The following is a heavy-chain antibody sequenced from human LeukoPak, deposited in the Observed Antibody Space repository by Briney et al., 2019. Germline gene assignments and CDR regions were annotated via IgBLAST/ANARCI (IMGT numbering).Heavy chain of an antibody. CDR3: ARGYNYGFGYYFDY. J-gene: IGHJ4*02. Sequence: PSETLPLTCDVSGGSIRSSNWWSWVRQPPGKGLEWIGEIYHSGSTNSNSSLKSRVTISVDKSKNQFSLKLSSVTAADTAVYYCARGYNYGFGYYFDYWGQGTLVTVSS. V-gene: IGHV4-4*02. CDR1: GGSIRSSNW. D-gene: IGHD5-18*01. CDR2: IYHSGST.